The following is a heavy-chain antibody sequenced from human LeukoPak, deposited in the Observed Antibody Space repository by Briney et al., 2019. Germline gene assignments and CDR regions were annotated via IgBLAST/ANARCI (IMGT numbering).Heavy chain of an antibody. D-gene: IGHD3-10*01. Sequence: GGSLRLSCAASGFTFRSYGMHWVRQAPGKGLEWVAQISYDGSYEFYGDSVWGRFTISRDNSKNMLYLQMNSLRAEDTAVYYCAKEFIKGTFDLWGQGTVVSVSS. CDR1: GFTFRSYG. CDR3: AKEFIKGTFDL. CDR2: ISYDGSYE. V-gene: IGHV3-30*18. J-gene: IGHJ3*01.